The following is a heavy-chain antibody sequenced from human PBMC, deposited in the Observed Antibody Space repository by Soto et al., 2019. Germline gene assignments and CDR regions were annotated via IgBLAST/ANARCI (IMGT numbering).Heavy chain of an antibody. D-gene: IGHD6-19*01. J-gene: IGHJ4*02. CDR1: GYTFTSYA. CDR2: INAGNGNT. Sequence: ASVKVSCKASGYTFTSYAMHWVRQAPGQRLEWMGWINAGNGNTKYSQKFQGRVTITRDTSASTAYMELSSLRSEDTAVYYCARLYSSGWSIGYWGQGTLVTVSS. V-gene: IGHV1-3*01. CDR3: ARLYSSGWSIGY.